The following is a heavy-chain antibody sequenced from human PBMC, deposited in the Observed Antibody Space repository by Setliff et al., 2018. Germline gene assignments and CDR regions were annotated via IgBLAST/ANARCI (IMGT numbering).Heavy chain of an antibody. V-gene: IGHV1-69*05. CDR3: VREGVDSRSSTDYRYYMDV. J-gene: IGHJ6*03. CDR2: TIPMFGTR. CDR1: GGTCSNYG. Sequence: GASVKVSCKSSGGTCSNYGVSGVRQAPGQGLEWMGGTIPMFGTRNYARKLQGRVTIITDESTSTAYMKLTSLGSEDTAVYYCVREGVDSRSSTDYRYYMDVWG. D-gene: IGHD3-22*01.